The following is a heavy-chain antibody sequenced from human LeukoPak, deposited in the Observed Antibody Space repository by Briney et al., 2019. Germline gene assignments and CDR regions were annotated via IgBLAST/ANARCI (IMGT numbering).Heavy chain of an antibody. J-gene: IGHJ6*03. CDR3: ARGYCSGGSCYSYYYYNYMDV. V-gene: IGHV1-24*01. CDR2: FDPEDGET. Sequence: GASVKVSCKVSGYTLTELSMHWVRQAPGKGLEWMGGFDPEDGETIYAQKFQGRVTMTRDTSISTAYMELSRLRSDDTAVYYCARGYCSGGSCYSYYYYNYMDVWGKGTTVTVSS. D-gene: IGHD2-15*01. CDR1: GYTLTELS.